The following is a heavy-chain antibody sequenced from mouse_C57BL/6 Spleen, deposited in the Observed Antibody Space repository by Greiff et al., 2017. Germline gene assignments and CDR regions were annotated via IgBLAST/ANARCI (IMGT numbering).Heavy chain of an antibody. D-gene: IGHD3-3*01. CDR3: ARGEGFAY. CDR1: GYTFTSYG. J-gene: IGHJ3*01. Sequence: VKLVESGAELARPGASVKLSCKASGYTFTSYGISWVKQRTGQGLEWIGEIYPRSGNTYYNEKFKGKATLTADKSSSTAYMELRSLTSEDAAVYFCARGEGFAYWGQGTLVTVSA. V-gene: IGHV1-81*01. CDR2: IYPRSGNT.